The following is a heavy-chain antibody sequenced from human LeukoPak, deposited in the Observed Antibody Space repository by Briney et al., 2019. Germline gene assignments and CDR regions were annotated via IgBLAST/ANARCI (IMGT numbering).Heavy chain of an antibody. CDR2: INHSGST. Sequence: MSSETPSLTCTVSGGSISSYYWSWIRQPPGKGLEWIGEINHSGSTNYNPSLKSRVTISVDTSKNQFSLKLSSVTAADTAVYYCARLGGGSFGIDYWGQGTLVTVSS. CDR3: ARLGGGSFGIDY. J-gene: IGHJ4*02. CDR1: GGSISSYY. D-gene: IGHD1-26*01. V-gene: IGHV4-34*01.